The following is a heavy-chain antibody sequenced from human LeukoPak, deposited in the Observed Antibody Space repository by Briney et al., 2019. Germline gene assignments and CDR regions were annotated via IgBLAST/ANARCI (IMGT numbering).Heavy chain of an antibody. CDR2: IYSGGST. Sequence: GGSLRLSCAAPGFSFSTYGMHWVRQASGKGLEWVSVIYSGGSTYYADSVKGRFTISRDNSKNTLYLQMNSLRAEDTAVYYCARLMLWSGSYPHAVDYWGQGTLVTVSS. V-gene: IGHV3-NL1*01. D-gene: IGHD3-10*01. CDR1: GFSFSTYG. J-gene: IGHJ4*02. CDR3: ARLMLWSGSYPHAVDY.